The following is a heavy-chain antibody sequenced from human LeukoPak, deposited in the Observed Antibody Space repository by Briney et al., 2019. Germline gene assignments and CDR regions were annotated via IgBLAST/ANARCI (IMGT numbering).Heavy chain of an antibody. CDR1: GFTFRGYW. V-gene: IGHV3-7*01. CDR2: IKQEGSEK. Sequence: SGGSLRLSCAASGFTFRGYWMTWVRQAPGKGLEWVGNIKQEGSEKYFVESVTGRFTNSRGNAQHSLFPQTNSLRVQDTAVSYRATNDHDLLAGCEWGHWYSGMDVWGQGTTVPVPS. CDR3: ATNDHDLLAGCEWGHWYSGMDV. J-gene: IGHJ6*02. D-gene: IGHD3-9*01.